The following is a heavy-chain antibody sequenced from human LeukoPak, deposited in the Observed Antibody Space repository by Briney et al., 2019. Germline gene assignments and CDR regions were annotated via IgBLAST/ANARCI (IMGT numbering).Heavy chain of an antibody. Sequence: PSETLSLTCTVSGGSISSSSYYWGWIRQPPGKGLEWIGSIYYSGSTYYNPSLKSRVTISVDTSKNQFSLKLSSVTAADTAVYYCARHTRLGYCSSTSCYYFDYWGQGSLVTVSS. CDR3: ARHTRLGYCSSTSCYYFDY. V-gene: IGHV4-39*01. D-gene: IGHD2-2*01. CDR1: GGSISSSSYY. CDR2: IYYSGST. J-gene: IGHJ4*02.